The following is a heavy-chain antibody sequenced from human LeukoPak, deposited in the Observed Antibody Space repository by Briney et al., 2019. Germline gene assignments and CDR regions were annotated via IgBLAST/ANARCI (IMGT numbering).Heavy chain of an antibody. V-gene: IGHV4-4*07. CDR2: VSPSGDT. CDR3: ARGVIPAGMEYYHYMDV. J-gene: IGHJ6*03. Sequence: SETLSLTCTVSGGSISGYYWTWIRQPAGKGLEWIGRVSPSGDTNYKPSLKSRVTMSVDLSKKQFSLKVSSVTAADTAVYYCARGVIPAGMEYYHYMDVWGKGTTVTVSS. D-gene: IGHD2-2*01. CDR1: GGSISGYY.